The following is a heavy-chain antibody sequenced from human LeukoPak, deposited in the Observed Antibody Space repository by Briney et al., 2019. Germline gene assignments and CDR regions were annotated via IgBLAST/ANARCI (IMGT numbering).Heavy chain of an antibody. CDR2: IHYSGLT. CDR3: ARDPPEDEWNSLDS. D-gene: IGHD1-7*01. J-gene: IGHJ4*02. CDR1: GGSVNGYY. V-gene: IGHV4-59*02. Sequence: SETLSLTCTVSGGSVNGYYWNWIRQAPGKGLEWIGFIHYSGLTVYSPSLQSRVSMSVDTSRNQFSLDLSSVTAADTALYYCARDPPEDEWNSLDSWGEGILVTVSS.